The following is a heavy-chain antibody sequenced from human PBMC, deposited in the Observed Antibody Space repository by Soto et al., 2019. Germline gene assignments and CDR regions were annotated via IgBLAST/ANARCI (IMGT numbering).Heavy chain of an antibody. J-gene: IGHJ4*02. D-gene: IGHD6-13*01. CDR1: GASTSSGGYF. CDR2: MYRSGTT. V-gene: IGHV4-31*03. Sequence: QVHLQESGPRLVKPSQTLSLTCTVSGASTSSGGYFWSWIRQQPGKGLEWIGHMYRSGTTYYNPPLKSRVTISVDTSKNQFYLRVTSATAADTAVYYCARGLYSSSWYVDSWGQGTLATVSS. CDR3: ARGLYSSSWYVDS.